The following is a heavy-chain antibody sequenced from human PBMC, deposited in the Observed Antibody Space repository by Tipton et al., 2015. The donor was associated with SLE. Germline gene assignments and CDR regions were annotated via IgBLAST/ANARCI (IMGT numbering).Heavy chain of an antibody. D-gene: IGHD4-23*01. V-gene: IGHV4-39*07. CDR1: GGSISNSSYY. Sequence: TLSLTCTVSGGSISNSSYYWGWIRQPPGKGLEWIGSIYYSGSTYYNPSLKSRVTISVDTSKNQFSLKLSSVIAADTAVYYCARVGVVTPFDYWGQGTLVTVSS. CDR2: IYYSGST. J-gene: IGHJ4*02. CDR3: ARVGVVTPFDY.